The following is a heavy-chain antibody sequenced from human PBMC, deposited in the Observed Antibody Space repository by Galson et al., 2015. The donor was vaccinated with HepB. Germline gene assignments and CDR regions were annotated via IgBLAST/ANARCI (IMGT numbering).Heavy chain of an antibody. Sequence: SLRLSCAASGFTFNDYAMHWVRQAPGKGLEWVSGISWNSGNIDYADSVKGRFTISRDNAKNSLYLQMNSLRDEDTALYYCAKDNYYGSGRSWNAFDIWGQGTMVSVSS. CDR1: GFTFNDYA. D-gene: IGHD3-10*01. CDR2: ISWNSGNI. V-gene: IGHV3-9*01. J-gene: IGHJ3*02. CDR3: AKDNYYGSGRSWNAFDI.